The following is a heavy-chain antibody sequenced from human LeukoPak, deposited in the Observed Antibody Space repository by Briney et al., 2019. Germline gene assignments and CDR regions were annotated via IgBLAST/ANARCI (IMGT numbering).Heavy chain of an antibody. CDR2: IYYSGST. V-gene: IGHV4-59*01. Sequence: PSETLSLTCSVSGGSMNDYYWSWIRQPPGKGLEWIGYIYYSGSTNYNPSLKSRVTISVDTSKNQFSLKLSSVTAADTAVYYCARDYAGDDAFDIWGQGTMVTVSS. CDR3: ARDYAGDDAFDI. D-gene: IGHD3-16*01. J-gene: IGHJ3*02. CDR1: GGSMNDYY.